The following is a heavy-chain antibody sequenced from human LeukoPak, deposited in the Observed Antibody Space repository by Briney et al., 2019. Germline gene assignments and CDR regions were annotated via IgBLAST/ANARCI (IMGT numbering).Heavy chain of an antibody. V-gene: IGHV3-64*01. Sequence: GGAPRLSCADSGFSFSSYAMHWVCEAPGKGLEYVSAISSNGGSTYYANSVKGRFTISRDNSKHTLYLQMGSLRAEDMAVYYCAREGRDDRGGSPASNWFDPWGQGTLVTVSS. CDR3: AREGRDDRGGSPASNWFDP. D-gene: IGHD3-22*01. J-gene: IGHJ5*02. CDR2: ISSNGGST. CDR1: GFSFSSYA.